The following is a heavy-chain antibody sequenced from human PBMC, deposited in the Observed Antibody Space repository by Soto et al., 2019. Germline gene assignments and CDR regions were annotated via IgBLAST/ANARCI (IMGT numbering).Heavy chain of an antibody. CDR3: ARGGQLVRGAAWFDP. CDR1: GGSFSGYY. J-gene: IGHJ5*02. V-gene: IGHV4-34*01. D-gene: IGHD3-10*01. CDR2: INHSVST. Sequence: PSETLSLTCAVYGGSFSGYYWSWIRQPPGKGLEWIGEINHSVSTNYNPSLKSRVTISVDTSKNQFSLKLSSVTAADTAVYYCARGGQLVRGAAWFDPWGQGTLVTVSS.